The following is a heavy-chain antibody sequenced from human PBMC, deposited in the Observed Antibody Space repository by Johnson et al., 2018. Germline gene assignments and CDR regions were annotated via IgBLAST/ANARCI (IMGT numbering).Heavy chain of an antibody. CDR3: AREENRWSIDS. V-gene: IGHV4-59*02. CDR1: GVSVILHY. J-gene: IGHJ4*02. D-gene: IGHD1-14*01. CDR2: IYYSGST. Sequence: VQLQESGPGLVKPSETLSPTCTVSGVSVILHYWSWVRQPPGKGLEWIGYIYYSGSTNYNPSLNSRVTISLDTSKNQFSLKLTSVTAADTAVYYCAREENRWSIDSWGQGTLVTVSS.